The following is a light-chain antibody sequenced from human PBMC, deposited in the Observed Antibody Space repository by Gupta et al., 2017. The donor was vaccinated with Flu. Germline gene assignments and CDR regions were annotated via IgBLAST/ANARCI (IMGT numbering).Light chain of an antibody. CDR1: QDITNY. V-gene: IGKV1-33*01. CDR2: DAT. CDR3: QQCDNLPFT. Sequence: DVQMTQSPSSLSASVGDRVTITCQASQDITNYLNWFQVKPGKAPKVLIYDATNWETGVPSRFSGSGSGTHFTLTISSLQPEDIATYFCQQCDNLPFTFGGGTKVEIK. J-gene: IGKJ4*01.